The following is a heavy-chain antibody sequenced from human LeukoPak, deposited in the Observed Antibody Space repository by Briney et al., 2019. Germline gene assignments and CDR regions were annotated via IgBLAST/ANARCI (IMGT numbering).Heavy chain of an antibody. Sequence: ASVKVSCKASGGTFSSYAISWVRQAPGQGLEWMGRIIPILGIANYAQKFQGRVTITADKSTSTAYMELSSLRSEDTAVYYCARDSCSSTSCYGPSFDYWGQGALVTVSS. CDR3: ARDSCSSTSCYGPSFDY. D-gene: IGHD2-2*01. CDR1: GGTFSSYA. CDR2: IIPILGIA. V-gene: IGHV1-69*04. J-gene: IGHJ4*02.